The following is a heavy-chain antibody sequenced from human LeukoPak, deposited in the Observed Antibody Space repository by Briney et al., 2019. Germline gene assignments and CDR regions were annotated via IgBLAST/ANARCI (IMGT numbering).Heavy chain of an antibody. CDR3: AREPTNYFDY. J-gene: IGHJ4*02. CDR2: ISYDGSNK. V-gene: IGHV3-30*19. Sequence: TGGSLRLSCAASGFTFSSYGMHWVRQAPGEGLEWVAVISYDGSNKYYADSVKGRFTISRDNSKNTLYLQMNSLRAEDTAVYYCAREPTNYFDYWGQGTLVTVSS. CDR1: GFTFSSYG.